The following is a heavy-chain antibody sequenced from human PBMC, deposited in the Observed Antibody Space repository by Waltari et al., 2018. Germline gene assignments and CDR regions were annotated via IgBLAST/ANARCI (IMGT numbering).Heavy chain of an antibody. CDR1: GYTFTGYY. CDR2: INPNSGGT. Sequence: QVQLVQSGAEVKKPGASVKVSCKASGYTFTGYYMHWGRQDPGQGLEWMGRINPNSGGTNYAQKFQGRVTMTRDTSISTAYMELSRLRSDDTAVYYCARVLIVAGLYYFDYWGQGTLVTVSS. V-gene: IGHV1-2*06. J-gene: IGHJ4*02. D-gene: IGHD6-19*01. CDR3: ARVLIVAGLYYFDY.